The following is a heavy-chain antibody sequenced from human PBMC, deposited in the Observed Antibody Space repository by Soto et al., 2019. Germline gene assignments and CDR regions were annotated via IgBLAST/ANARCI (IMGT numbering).Heavy chain of an antibody. V-gene: IGHV5-10-1*01. Sequence: GESLKTSCKGSGYSFTSYWISWVRQMPGKGLEWMGRIDPSDSYTNYSPSFQGHVTISADKSISTAYLQWSSLKASDTAMYYCATYGRDFWSGYYTPFDYWGQGTLVTVSS. CDR2: IDPSDSYT. D-gene: IGHD3-3*01. CDR1: GYSFTSYW. CDR3: ATYGRDFWSGYYTPFDY. J-gene: IGHJ4*02.